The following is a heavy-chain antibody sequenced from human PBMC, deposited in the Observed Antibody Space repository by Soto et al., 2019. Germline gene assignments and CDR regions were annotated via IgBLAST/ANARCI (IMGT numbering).Heavy chain of an antibody. Sequence: GGSLRLSCAASGFTFSSYAMHWVRQAPGKGLEWVAVISYDGSNKYYADSVKGRFTISRDNSKNTLYLQMNSLRAEETAVYYCARYCSSTSCYESDYYYGMDVWGQGTTVPVSS. CDR1: GFTFSSYA. V-gene: IGHV3-30-3*01. CDR2: ISYDGSNK. CDR3: ARYCSSTSCYESDYYYGMDV. D-gene: IGHD2-2*01. J-gene: IGHJ6*02.